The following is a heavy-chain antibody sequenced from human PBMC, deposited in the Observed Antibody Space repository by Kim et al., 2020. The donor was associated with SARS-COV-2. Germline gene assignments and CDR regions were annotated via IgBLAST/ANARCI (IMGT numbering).Heavy chain of an antibody. Sequence: SETLSLTCAVYGGSFSGYYWSWIRQPPGKGLEWIGEINHSGSTNYNPSLKSRVTISVDTSKNQFSLKLSSVTAADTAVYYCAREGNRPGIAAENDAFDIWGQGTMVTVSS. CDR3: AREGNRPGIAAENDAFDI. V-gene: IGHV4-34*01. J-gene: IGHJ3*02. CDR1: GGSFSGYY. D-gene: IGHD6-13*01. CDR2: INHSGST.